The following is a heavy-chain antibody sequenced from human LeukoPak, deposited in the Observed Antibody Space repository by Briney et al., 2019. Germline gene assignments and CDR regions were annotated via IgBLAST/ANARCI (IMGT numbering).Heavy chain of an antibody. CDR2: IYYSGST. CDR3: ARHLSDAFDI. CDR1: GGSISSYY. J-gene: IGHJ3*02. V-gene: IGHV4-59*08. Sequence: SETLSLTCTVSGGSISSYYWSWIRQPPGKGLEWIEYIYYSGSTNYNPSLKSRVTISVDTSKNQFSLKLSSVTAADTAVYYCARHLSDAFDIWGQGTMVTVSS.